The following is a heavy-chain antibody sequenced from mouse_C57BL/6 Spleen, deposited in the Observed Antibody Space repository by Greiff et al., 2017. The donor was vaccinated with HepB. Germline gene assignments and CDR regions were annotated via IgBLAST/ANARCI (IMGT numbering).Heavy chain of an antibody. CDR3: TRGNYSGSSFYFDY. J-gene: IGHJ2*01. D-gene: IGHD1-1*01. Sequence: VQLQQSGAELVRPGASVTLSCKASGYTFTDYEMHWVKQTPVHGLEWIGAIDPETGGTAYNQKFKGKAILTADKSSSTAYMEFRSLTSEDSAVYYCTRGNYSGSSFYFDYWGQGTTLTVSS. CDR2: IDPETGGT. V-gene: IGHV1-15*01. CDR1: GYTFTDYE.